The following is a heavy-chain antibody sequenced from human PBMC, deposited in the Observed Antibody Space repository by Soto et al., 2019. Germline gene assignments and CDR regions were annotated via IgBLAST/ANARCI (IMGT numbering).Heavy chain of an antibody. Sequence: GASVKVSCKASGGTFSSYAISWVRQAPGQGLEWMGGIIPIFGTANYAQKFQGRVTITADESTSTAYMELSSLRPEDTAVYYCATGYSGSYNQQDYWGQGTLVTVSS. CDR3: ATGYSGSYNQQDY. CDR2: IIPIFGTA. D-gene: IGHD3-10*01. J-gene: IGHJ4*02. V-gene: IGHV1-69*13. CDR1: GGTFSSYA.